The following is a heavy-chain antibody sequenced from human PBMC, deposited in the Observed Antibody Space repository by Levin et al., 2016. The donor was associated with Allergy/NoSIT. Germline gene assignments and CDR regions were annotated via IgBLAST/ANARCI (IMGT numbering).Heavy chain of an antibody. J-gene: IGHJ4*02. CDR2: ISYDGSNI. CDR1: GFTFARHA. CDR3: ARDPSGTYPASGYFDY. Sequence: GGSLRLSCVASGFTFARHAMHWVRQTPGEGLEWLAIISYDGSNIYYADSVKGRFTISRDNSRDTLYLQLNTLRGDDTAVYYCARDPSGTYPASGYFDYWGQGTVVTVSS. V-gene: IGHV3-30*03. D-gene: IGHD1-26*01.